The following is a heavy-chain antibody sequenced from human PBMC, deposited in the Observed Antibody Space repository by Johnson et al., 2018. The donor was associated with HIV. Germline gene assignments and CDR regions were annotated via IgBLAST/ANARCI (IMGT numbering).Heavy chain of an antibody. CDR1: GFTVSSNY. CDR2: IYSGGSK. V-gene: IGHV3-66*01. CDR3: ASAKSGSFDAFDI. Sequence: VQLVESGGGLVQPGGSLRLSCAASGFTVSSNYMSWVRQAPGKGLEWVSVIYSGGSKYYADSVKGRFTISRDNSKNTLYLQMNSLRAEDTAVYYCASAKSGSFDAFDIWGQGTMVTVSS. J-gene: IGHJ3*02. D-gene: IGHD1-26*01.